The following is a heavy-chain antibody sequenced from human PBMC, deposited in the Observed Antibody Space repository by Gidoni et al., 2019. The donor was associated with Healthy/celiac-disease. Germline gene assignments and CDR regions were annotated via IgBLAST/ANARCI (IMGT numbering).Heavy chain of an antibody. D-gene: IGHD2-15*01. Sequence: EVQLVESGGGLIQPGGSLRLSCAASGFPVSSNYMSWVRQAPGKGLEWVSVIYSGGSTYYADSVKGRFTISRDNSKNTLYLQMNSLRAEDTAVYYCARDSCSGGSCFPYYWGQGTLVTVSS. J-gene: IGHJ4*02. CDR3: ARDSCSGGSCFPYY. CDR2: IYSGGST. V-gene: IGHV3-53*01. CDR1: GFPVSSNY.